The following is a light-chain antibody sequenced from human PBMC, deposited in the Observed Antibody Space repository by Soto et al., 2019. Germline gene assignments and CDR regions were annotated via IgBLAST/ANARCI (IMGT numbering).Light chain of an antibody. Sequence: QSVLTQPPSASGSPGQSVTISCTGTSTDADNYNYVSWYQQYPGKAPKLIIYDVSERPSGVPDRFSDSKSGNTASLTVSGLQAEDEATYHCSSYGGSNTVVFGGGTKLTVL. CDR1: STDADNYNY. CDR3: SSYGGSNTVV. CDR2: DVS. J-gene: IGLJ2*01. V-gene: IGLV2-8*01.